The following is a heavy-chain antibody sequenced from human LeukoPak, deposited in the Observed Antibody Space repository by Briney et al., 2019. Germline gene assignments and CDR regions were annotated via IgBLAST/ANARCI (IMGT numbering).Heavy chain of an antibody. Sequence: GESLKISCKGSGYSFTSYWIGWVRQMPGKGLEWMGIIYPGDSDTRYSPSFQGQVTISADKSISTAYLQWSSLKASDTAMYYCARHAGIEYCGYDYGDYWGQGTLVTVSS. CDR2: IYPGDSDT. V-gene: IGHV5-51*01. D-gene: IGHD5-12*01. J-gene: IGHJ4*02. CDR3: ARHAGIEYCGYDYGDY. CDR1: GYSFTSYW.